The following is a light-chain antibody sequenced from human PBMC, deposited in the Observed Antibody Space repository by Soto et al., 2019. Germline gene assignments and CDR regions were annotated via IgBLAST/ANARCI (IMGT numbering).Light chain of an antibody. J-gene: IGKJ2*01. Sequence: DVVMTQSPLSLPVTLGQSASISCRSSQSLQDSGGNTYLNWFQQRPGQSPRRLIYKISNRDSGVPDRFSGSGSGTDFTLKISRVEAEDVGIYICMQGTHWPSTCGQGTKLEIK. CDR3: MQGTHWPST. CDR1: QSLQDSGGNTY. V-gene: IGKV2-30*01. CDR2: KIS.